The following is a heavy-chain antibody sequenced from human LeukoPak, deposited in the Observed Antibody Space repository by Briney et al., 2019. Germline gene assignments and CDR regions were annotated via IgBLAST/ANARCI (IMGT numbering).Heavy chain of an antibody. D-gene: IGHD3-22*01. CDR1: GYTFTSYY. CDR3: ARDLYYYDSSGYYYGGGRLDY. Sequence: ASVKVSCKASGYTFTSYYMHWVRQAPGQGLEWMGIINPSGGSTSYAQKFQGRVTMTRDTSTSTAYMELSSLRSEDTAVYYCARDLYYYDSSGYYYGGGRLDYWGQGTLVTVSS. V-gene: IGHV1-46*01. J-gene: IGHJ4*02. CDR2: INPSGGST.